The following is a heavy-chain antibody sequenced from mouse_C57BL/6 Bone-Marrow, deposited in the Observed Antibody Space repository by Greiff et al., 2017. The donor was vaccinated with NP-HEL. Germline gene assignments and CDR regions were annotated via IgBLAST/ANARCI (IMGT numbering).Heavy chain of an antibody. CDR1: GYTFTSYG. Sequence: QVQLKQSGAELARPGASVKLSCKASGYTFTSYGISWVKQRTGQGLEWIGEIYPRSGNTYYNEKFKGKATLTADKSSSTAYMELRSLTSEDSAVYFCARRAYYSNYYYAMDYWGQGTSVTVSS. J-gene: IGHJ4*01. CDR2: IYPRSGNT. CDR3: ARRAYYSNYYYAMDY. D-gene: IGHD2-5*01. V-gene: IGHV1-81*01.